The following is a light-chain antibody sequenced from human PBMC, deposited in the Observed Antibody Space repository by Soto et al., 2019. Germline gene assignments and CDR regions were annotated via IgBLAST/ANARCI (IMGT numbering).Light chain of an antibody. Sequence: DIQITQSPSTLSGSVGDRVTITCRASQTISSWLAWYQQKTGKAPKILIYKASTLKSGVPSRFSGSGSGTEFTLPISRLQPDDFETYYCQHYNSYSEAFGQGTKVDIK. V-gene: IGKV1-5*03. CDR1: QTISSW. CDR3: QHYNSYSEA. J-gene: IGKJ1*01. CDR2: KAS.